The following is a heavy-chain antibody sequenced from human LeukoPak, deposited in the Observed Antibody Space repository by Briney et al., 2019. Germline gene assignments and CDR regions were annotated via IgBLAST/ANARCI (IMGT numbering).Heavy chain of an antibody. D-gene: IGHD6-13*01. CDR2: IYYSGST. CDR1: GGSISSSSYY. CDR3: ARHWRYSSSWRDAFDI. J-gene: IGHJ3*02. V-gene: IGHV4-39*01. Sequence: SSETLSLTCTVSGGSISSSSYYWRWIRQPPGKGLEWIGSIYYSGSTYYNPSLKSRVTISVDTSKNRFSSKLSSVTDAHTDVYYCARHWRYSSSWRDAFDIWGQATMVTVSS.